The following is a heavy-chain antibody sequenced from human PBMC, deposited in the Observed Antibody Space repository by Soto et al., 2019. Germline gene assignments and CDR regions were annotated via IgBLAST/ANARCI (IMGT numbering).Heavy chain of an antibody. CDR3: ARHLTKTEPPFFEWLNLFAP. D-gene: IGHD3-9*01. J-gene: IGHJ5*02. Sequence: SETLSLTCTVSGGSISSSSYYWGWIRQPPGKGLEWIGSIYYSGSTYYNPSLKSRVTISVDTSKNQFSLKLSSVTAADTAVYYCARHLTKTEPPFFEWLNLFAPWGQGTLVTVSS. CDR2: IYYSGST. V-gene: IGHV4-39*01. CDR1: GGSISSSSYY.